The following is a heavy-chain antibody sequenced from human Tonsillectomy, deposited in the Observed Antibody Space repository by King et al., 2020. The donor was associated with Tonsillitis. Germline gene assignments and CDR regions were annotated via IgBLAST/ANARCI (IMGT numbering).Heavy chain of an antibody. CDR1: GFSLSTSAMC. Sequence: TLKESGPALVKPTQTLTLTCTFSGFSLSTSAMCVSWIRQPPGKALEWLALIDWDDDKYYSTSLKTRLTISKDTSKNQVVLTMTNMDPVDTATYYCARIIAAAGVFDYWGQGTLVTVSS. V-gene: IGHV2-70*01. CDR3: ARIIAAAGVFDY. J-gene: IGHJ4*02. CDR2: IDWDDDK. D-gene: IGHD6-13*01.